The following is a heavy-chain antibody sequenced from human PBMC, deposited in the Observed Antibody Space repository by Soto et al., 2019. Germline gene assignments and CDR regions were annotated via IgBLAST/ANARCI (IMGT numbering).Heavy chain of an antibody. D-gene: IGHD3-3*01. J-gene: IGHJ3*02. CDR1: GGSISSSSYY. CDR3: AGSITIFGAVIIGNAFDI. V-gene: IGHV4-39*01. Sequence: QLQLQESGPGLVKPSETLSLTCTVSGGSISSSSYYWGWIRQPPGKGLEWIGSIYYSGSTYYNPCLKSRVTISVDTSKNQFSLKLSSVPAADTAVYYCAGSITIFGAVIIGNAFDIWGQGTMVTVSS. CDR2: IYYSGST.